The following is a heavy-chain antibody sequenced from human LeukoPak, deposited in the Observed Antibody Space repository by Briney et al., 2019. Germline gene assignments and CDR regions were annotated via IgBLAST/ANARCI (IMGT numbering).Heavy chain of an antibody. Sequence: GGSLRLSCAASGFTFSSYSMNWVRQAPGKGLEWVSSISSSSSYIYYADSVKGRFTISRDNAKNSLYLQMNSLRAEDTAVYYCARDISYGSGIYYYYYYMDVWGKGTTVTISS. V-gene: IGHV3-21*01. J-gene: IGHJ6*03. CDR1: GFTFSSYS. D-gene: IGHD3-10*01. CDR2: ISSSSSYI. CDR3: ARDISYGSGIYYYYYYMDV.